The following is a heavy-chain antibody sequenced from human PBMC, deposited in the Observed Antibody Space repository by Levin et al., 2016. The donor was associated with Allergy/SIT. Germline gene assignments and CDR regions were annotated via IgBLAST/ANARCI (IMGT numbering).Heavy chain of an antibody. CDR2: IYHSGST. CDR3: ARVFWQGAVNWFDP. Sequence: WIRQPPGKGLEWIGEIYHSGSTNYNPSLKSRVTMSVDKSKNQFSLNLTSVTAADTAVYYCARVFWQGAVNWFDPWGPGEPWSPSPQ. J-gene: IGHJ5*02. D-gene: IGHD2/OR15-2a*01. V-gene: IGHV4-4*02.